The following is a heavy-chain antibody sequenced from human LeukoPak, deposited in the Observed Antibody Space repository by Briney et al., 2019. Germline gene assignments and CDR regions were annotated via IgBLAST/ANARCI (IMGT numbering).Heavy chain of an antibody. J-gene: IGHJ6*03. D-gene: IGHD2-8*01. CDR2: ISSSSSYI. CDR3: ARDKVLADMDV. V-gene: IGHV3-21*01. CDR1: GFTFSSYS. Sequence: GGSLRLSCAASGFTFSSYSMNWVRQAPGKGLEWVSSISSSSSYIYYADSVKGRFTISRDNAKNSLYLQMNSLRAEDTAVYYCARDKVLADMDVWGKGTTVTVSS.